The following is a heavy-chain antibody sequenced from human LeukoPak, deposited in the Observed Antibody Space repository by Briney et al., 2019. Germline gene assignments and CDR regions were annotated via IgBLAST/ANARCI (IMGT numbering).Heavy chain of an antibody. J-gene: IGHJ3*02. D-gene: IGHD3-3*01. CDR2: ISAYNGNT. CDR3: ARLGIGRVTIFGVAGDAFDI. V-gene: IGHV1-18*04. CDR1: GYTFTSYY. Sequence: GASVKVSCKASGYTFTSYYMHWVRQAPGQGLEWMGWISAYNGNTNYAQKLQGRVTMTTDTSTSTAYMELRSLRSDDTAVYYCARLGIGRVTIFGVAGDAFDIWGQGTMVTVSS.